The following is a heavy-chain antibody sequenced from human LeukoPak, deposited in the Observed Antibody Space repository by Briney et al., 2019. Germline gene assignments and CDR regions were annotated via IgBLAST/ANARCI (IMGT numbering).Heavy chain of an antibody. CDR3: ARNTWQWRVRFYFDY. CDR1: GGSFSGYY. CDR2: INHSGST. Sequence: SETLSLTCAVYGGSFSGYYWSWIRQPPGKGLEWFGEINHSGSTNYNPSLKSRVTISLDTSQNEFSLKLSSVTAADTAVYYCARNTWQWRVRFYFDYWGQGTLVTVSS. J-gene: IGHJ4*02. V-gene: IGHV4-34*01. D-gene: IGHD6-19*01.